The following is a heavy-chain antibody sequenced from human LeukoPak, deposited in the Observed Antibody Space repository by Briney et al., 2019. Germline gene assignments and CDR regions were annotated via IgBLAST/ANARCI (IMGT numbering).Heavy chain of an antibody. D-gene: IGHD6-13*01. J-gene: IGHJ6*03. CDR2: ISSSSSTI. CDR1: GFTFSSYS. CDR3: AGEAAAGIYYYYYYMDV. Sequence: PGGSLRLSCAASGFTFSSYSMNWVRQAPGKGLEGVSYISSSSSTIYYADSVKGRFTISRDNAKNSLYLQMNSLRAEDTAVYYCAGEAAAGIYYYYYYMDVWGKGTTVTVSS. V-gene: IGHV3-48*04.